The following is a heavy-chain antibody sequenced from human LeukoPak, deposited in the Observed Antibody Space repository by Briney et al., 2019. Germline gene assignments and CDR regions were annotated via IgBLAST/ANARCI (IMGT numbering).Heavy chain of an antibody. D-gene: IGHD6-13*01. CDR2: INPNSCGT. CDR1: GYTFTGYY. Sequence: ASVKVSCKASGYTFTGYYMHWVRQAPGQGLEWMGWINPNSCGTNYAQKFQGRVTMTRDTSISTAYRELSRLRSNDTAVYYCARDYSAAAGTPWGQGTLVTVSS. CDR3: ARDYSAAAGTP. J-gene: IGHJ5*02. V-gene: IGHV1-2*02.